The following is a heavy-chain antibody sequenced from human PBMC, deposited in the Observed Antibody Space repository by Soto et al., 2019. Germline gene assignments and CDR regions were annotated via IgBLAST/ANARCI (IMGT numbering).Heavy chain of an antibody. Sequence: ASVKVSCKASGYFFTSHDMHWVRRAPGRGLECMGRINPNNGDTNSPQKFQGRVTMTSDTSISTAYMEMSGLRSDDTALYYCAREITYGGGSFSLGLWGQGTLVTVSS. V-gene: IGHV1-2*06. CDR2: INPNNGDT. D-gene: IGHD3-10*01. CDR3: AREITYGGGSFSLGL. CDR1: GYFFTSHD. J-gene: IGHJ4*02.